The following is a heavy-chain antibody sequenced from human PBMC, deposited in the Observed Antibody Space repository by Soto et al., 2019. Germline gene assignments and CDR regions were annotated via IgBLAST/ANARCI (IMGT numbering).Heavy chain of an antibody. J-gene: IGHJ6*02. Sequence: QVQLVESGGGVVQPGRSLRLSCAASGFTFSSYAMHWVRQAPGKGLEWVAVISYDGSNKYYADSVKGRFTISRDNSKNTLYLQMNSLRAEDTAVYYCARTPHPAYCSGGSCSRYYYYGMDVWGQGTTVTVSS. V-gene: IGHV3-30-3*01. CDR2: ISYDGSNK. D-gene: IGHD2-15*01. CDR1: GFTFSSYA. CDR3: ARTPHPAYCSGGSCSRYYYYGMDV.